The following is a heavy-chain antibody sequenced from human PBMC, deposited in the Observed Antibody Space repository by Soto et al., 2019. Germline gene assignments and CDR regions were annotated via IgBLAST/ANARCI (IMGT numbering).Heavy chain of an antibody. CDR2: ISSSSSYR. J-gene: IGHJ5*02. Sequence: PGGSLRLSCAASGFTFSSYSMNWVRQAPGKGLEWVSSISSSSSYRYYADSVKGRFTISRDNAKNSLYLQMNSLRVEDTAVYYCARGTHNDFWSGYLPWFDPWGQGTLVTVSS. V-gene: IGHV3-21*01. D-gene: IGHD3-3*01. CDR1: GFTFSSYS. CDR3: ARGTHNDFWSGYLPWFDP.